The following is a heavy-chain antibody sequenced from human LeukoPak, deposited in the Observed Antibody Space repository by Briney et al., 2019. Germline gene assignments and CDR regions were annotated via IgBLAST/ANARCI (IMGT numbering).Heavy chain of an antibody. CDR3: ATLRVVPGYFDY. CDR1: GFTFSSYA. J-gene: IGHJ4*02. D-gene: IGHD2-21*01. V-gene: IGHV3-23*01. CDR2: ISDNGGST. Sequence: GGSLRLSCAASGFTFSSYAVSWVRQAPGKGLAWVSAISDNGGSTYYADSVKGRFTISRDNSKNTLYLQMNSLRAEDTAVYYCATLRVVPGYFDYWGQGTLVTVSS.